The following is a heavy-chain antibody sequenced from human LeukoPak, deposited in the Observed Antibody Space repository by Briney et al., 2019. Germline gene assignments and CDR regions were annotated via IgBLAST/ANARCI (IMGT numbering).Heavy chain of an antibody. V-gene: IGHV4-39*07. Sequence: SETLSLTCTVSGGSITSYYWGWIRQPPGKGLEWLGNIYYTGSTYYNPSLKSRVTISVDTSKNQFSLRLSSVTAADTAVYYCASRIAVSKFDYWGQGTLVTVSS. CDR2: IYYTGST. J-gene: IGHJ4*02. CDR3: ASRIAVSKFDY. D-gene: IGHD6-19*01. CDR1: GGSITSYY.